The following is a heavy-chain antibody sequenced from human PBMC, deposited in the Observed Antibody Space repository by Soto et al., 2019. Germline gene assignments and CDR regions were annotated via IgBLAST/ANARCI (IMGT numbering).Heavy chain of an antibody. V-gene: IGHV4-39*01. Sequence: SETLSLTCTVSGGSISSSSYYWGWIRQPPGKGLEWIGSIYYSGSTYYNPSLKSRVTISVDTSKNQFSLKLSSVTAADTAVYYCARHRNGDYYFDYWGQGTLVTVSS. CDR1: GGSISSSSYY. CDR2: IYYSGST. D-gene: IGHD4-17*01. CDR3: ARHRNGDYYFDY. J-gene: IGHJ4*02.